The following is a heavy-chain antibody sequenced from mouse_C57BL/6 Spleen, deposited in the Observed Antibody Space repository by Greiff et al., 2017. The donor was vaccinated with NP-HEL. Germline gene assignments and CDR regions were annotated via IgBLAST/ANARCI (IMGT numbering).Heavy chain of an antibody. D-gene: IGHD1-1*02. CDR1: GYTFTSYW. J-gene: IGHJ4*01. CDR3: ARSGWPYAMDY. Sequence: QVQLQQPGAELVKPGASVKLSCKASGYTFTSYWMQWVKQRPGQGLEWIGEIDPSDSYTNYNQNFKGKATLTVDTSSSTAYMQLSSLTSEDSAVYYCARSGWPYAMDYWGQGTSVTVSS. CDR2: IDPSDSYT. V-gene: IGHV1-50*01.